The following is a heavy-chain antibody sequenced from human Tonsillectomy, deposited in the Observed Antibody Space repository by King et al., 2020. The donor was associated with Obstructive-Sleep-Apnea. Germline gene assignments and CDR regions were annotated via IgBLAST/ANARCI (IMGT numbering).Heavy chain of an antibody. Sequence: QLQESGPGLVKPSETLSLTCTVSGGSISGDYWSGIRQPPGKRLEGIGYIYYTGSTNYNPSLKSRVTISVDTSKNQLSLNLSSVTAADTAVYYCARVGYYGDYFDSWGQGTLVTVSS. V-gene: IGHV4-59*01. D-gene: IGHD4-17*01. CDR1: GGSISGDY. J-gene: IGHJ4*02. CDR3: ARVGYYGDYFDS. CDR2: IYYTGST.